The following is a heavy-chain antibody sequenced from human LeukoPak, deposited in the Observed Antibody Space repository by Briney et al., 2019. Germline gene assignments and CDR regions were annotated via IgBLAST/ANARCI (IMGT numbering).Heavy chain of an antibody. CDR2: VFYTGGT. V-gene: IGHV4-39*01. D-gene: IGHD2-15*01. CDR1: GFTFSIYN. Sequence: GSLRLSCAASGFTFSIYNMNWVRQPPGKGLEWIGSVFYTGGTYYNPSLKSRVTISVDTSRNQFSLHVNSVTAADTAVYFCARRIVLVAAGNDVLDSWGQGTLVTVSS. CDR3: ARRIVLVAAGNDVLDS. J-gene: IGHJ4*02.